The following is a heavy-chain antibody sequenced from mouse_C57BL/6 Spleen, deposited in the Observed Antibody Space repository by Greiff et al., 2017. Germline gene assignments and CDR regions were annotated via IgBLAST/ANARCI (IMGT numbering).Heavy chain of an antibody. J-gene: IGHJ3*01. Sequence: VQLQQPGAELVRPGSSVKLSCKASGYTFTSYWMHWVKQRPIQGLEWIGNIDPSDSETNYNQKFKDKATLTVDKSSSTAYMQLSSLTSEDSAVYYCARGSSGRDWFAYWGQGTLVTVSA. CDR2: IDPSDSET. V-gene: IGHV1-52*01. CDR1: GYTFTSYW. CDR3: ARGSSGRDWFAY. D-gene: IGHD3-2*02.